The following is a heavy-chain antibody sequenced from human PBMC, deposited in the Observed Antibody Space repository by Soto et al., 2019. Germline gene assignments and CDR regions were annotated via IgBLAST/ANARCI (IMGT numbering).Heavy chain of an antibody. J-gene: IGHJ4*02. CDR1: GGSISSYY. Sequence: SETLSLTCTVSGGSISSYYWSWIRQPPGKGLEWIGYIYYSGSTNYNPSLKSRVTISVDTSKNQFSLKLSSVTAADTAVYYCARVYMVRGTIIRYFDYWGQGTLVTVSS. D-gene: IGHD3-10*01. CDR3: ARVYMVRGTIIRYFDY. V-gene: IGHV4-59*12. CDR2: IYYSGST.